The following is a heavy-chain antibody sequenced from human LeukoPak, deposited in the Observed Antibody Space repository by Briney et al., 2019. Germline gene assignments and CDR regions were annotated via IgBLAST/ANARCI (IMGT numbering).Heavy chain of an antibody. Sequence: GASVKVSCKASGYTFTGYYMHWVRQAPGQGLEWMGWINPNSGGTNYAQKFQGRVTMTRDTSISTAYMELSRLRSDDTAVYYCAKALLPHPLIVVVVAARRDAFDIWGQGTMVTVSS. V-gene: IGHV1-2*02. CDR1: GYTFTGYY. CDR3: AKALLPHPLIVVVVAARRDAFDI. J-gene: IGHJ3*02. CDR2: INPNSGGT. D-gene: IGHD2-15*01.